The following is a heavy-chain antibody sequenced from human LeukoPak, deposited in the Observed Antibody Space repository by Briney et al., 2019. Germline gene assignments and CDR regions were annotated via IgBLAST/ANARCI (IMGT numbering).Heavy chain of an antibody. Sequence: GGSLRLSCAASGFTFSSSWMHWVRQGPGKGLEWVSRVNSDGSRTTYADSVKGRFTISRDNAKNTLYLQMNSLGAEDTAVYYCARVVDDYDSGGFSWFDYWGQGTLVTVSS. CDR1: GFTFSSSW. V-gene: IGHV3-74*03. D-gene: IGHD3-22*01. CDR3: ARVVDDYDSGGFSWFDY. J-gene: IGHJ4*02. CDR2: VNSDGSRT.